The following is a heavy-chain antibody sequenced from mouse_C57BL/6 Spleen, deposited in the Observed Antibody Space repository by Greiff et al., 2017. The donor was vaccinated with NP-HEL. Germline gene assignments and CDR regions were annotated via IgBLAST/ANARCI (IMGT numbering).Heavy chain of an antibody. CDR1: GFTFSSYG. J-gene: IGHJ3*01. Sequence: EVMLVESGGDLVKPGGSLKLSCAASGFTFSSYGMSWVRQTPDKRLEWVATISSGGSYTYYPDSVKGRFTISRDNAKNTLYLQMSSLKSEDTAMYYCARPPTIVTTRGFAYWGQGTLVTVSA. CDR3: ARPPTIVTTRGFAY. CDR2: ISSGGSYT. V-gene: IGHV5-6*02. D-gene: IGHD2-5*01.